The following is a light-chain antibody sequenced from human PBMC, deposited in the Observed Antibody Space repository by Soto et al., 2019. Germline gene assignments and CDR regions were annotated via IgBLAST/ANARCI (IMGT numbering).Light chain of an antibody. CDR2: GAS. CDR1: QSVRSSS. J-gene: IGKJ2*01. Sequence: EIVLTQSPGSLSWSPGERATLSCRASQSVRSSSLAWYQQKPGQAPRLLIYGASTRATGIPDRFSGSGSGTDFTLTISRLEPADFAVYYCQQYGSSPPYTFGQGTKLEIK. V-gene: IGKV3-20*01. CDR3: QQYGSSPPYT.